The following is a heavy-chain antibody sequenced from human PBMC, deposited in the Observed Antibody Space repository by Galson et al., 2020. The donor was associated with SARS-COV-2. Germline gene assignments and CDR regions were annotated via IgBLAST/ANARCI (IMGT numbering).Heavy chain of an antibody. CDR1: GFTISSYG. CDR2: IWYDGSNK. D-gene: IGHD6-19*01. J-gene: IGHJ5*02. Sequence: LSLTCAASGFTISSYGMHWVRQAPGKGLEWVAVIWYDGSNKYYAASVKGRFTISRDNSKNTLYLQMNSLTAEDTAVYYCAKDTIAVAGVPLGDNGFDPGGRGTLVTVSS. CDR3: AKDTIAVAGVPLGDNGFDP. V-gene: IGHV3-33*06.